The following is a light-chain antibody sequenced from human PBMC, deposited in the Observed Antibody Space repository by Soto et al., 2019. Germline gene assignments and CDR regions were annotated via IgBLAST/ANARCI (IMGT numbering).Light chain of an antibody. V-gene: IGLV1-44*01. Sequence: QSALTQPPSVSGIPGQRVTISCSGSSSNIGSNLVAWYQQLPGTAPKHLIYSNDQRPSGVPDRFSGSKSGTSASLAISGLQSDDEADYFCATWDDSLSGSYVFGAGTKVTVL. CDR1: SSNIGSNL. CDR2: SND. CDR3: ATWDDSLSGSYV. J-gene: IGLJ1*01.